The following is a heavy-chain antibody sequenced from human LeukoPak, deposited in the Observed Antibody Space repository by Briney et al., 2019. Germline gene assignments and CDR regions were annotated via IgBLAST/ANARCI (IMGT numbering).Heavy chain of an antibody. J-gene: IGHJ4*02. D-gene: IGHD3-22*01. CDR1: GFTFSSYG. Sequence: PGGSLRLSCAASGFTFSSYGMHWVRQTPGKGLQWVAFIRFDGTNKYYADSVKGRLTISRDNSKNTLYLLMNSLRPEDRAVYYCAKSTYSFDSSGPFDYWGQGSLVTVSS. V-gene: IGHV3-30*02. CDR2: IRFDGTNK. CDR3: AKSTYSFDSSGPFDY.